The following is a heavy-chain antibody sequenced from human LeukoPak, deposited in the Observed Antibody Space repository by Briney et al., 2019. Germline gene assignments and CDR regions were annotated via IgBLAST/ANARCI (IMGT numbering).Heavy chain of an antibody. CDR2: INSDGSST. J-gene: IGHJ5*02. CDR3: ARAPLHRSGGWFDP. CDR1: GFTFSSYW. D-gene: IGHD6-25*01. V-gene: IGHV3-74*01. Sequence: TGGSLRLSCAASGFTFSSYWMHWVRQAPGKGLGWVSRINSDGSSTDYADSVKGRFTISRDNAENTLYLQMNSLRAEDTAVYYCARAPLHRSGGWFDPWGQGTLVTVSS.